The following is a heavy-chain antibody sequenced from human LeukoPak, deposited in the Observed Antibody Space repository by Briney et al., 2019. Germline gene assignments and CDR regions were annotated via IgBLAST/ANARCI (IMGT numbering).Heavy chain of an antibody. CDR2: INSNTGDT. V-gene: IGHV1-2*02. CDR3: ARDKSGHWFDP. J-gene: IGHJ5*02. CDR1: GYTFTGYY. Sequence: ASVKVSCKASGYTFTGYYIHWVRQAPGQGLEWMGWINSNTGDTNYAKKFQGRVTMTRDTSISTAYMELSRLRSDDAAVYYCARDKSGHWFDPWGQGTLVTVSS.